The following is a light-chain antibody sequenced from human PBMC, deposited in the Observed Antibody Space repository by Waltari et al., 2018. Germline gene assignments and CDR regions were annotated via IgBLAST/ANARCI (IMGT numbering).Light chain of an antibody. CDR1: QGITSL. CDR2: DGY. Sequence: DILMTQSPSSVSASVGDAVTITCRASQGITSLLAWYQQKPGKTPNLLIYDGYSLQSGVPSRFSGSGSGTVFSLTISSLQPEDFATYYCQQSYSTLRAFGPGTKVDIK. V-gene: IGKV1-12*01. J-gene: IGKJ3*01. CDR3: QQSYSTLRA.